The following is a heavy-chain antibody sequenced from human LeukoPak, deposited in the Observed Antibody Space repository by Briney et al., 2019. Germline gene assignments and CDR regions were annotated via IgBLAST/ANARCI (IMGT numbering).Heavy chain of an antibody. J-gene: IGHJ4*02. D-gene: IGHD2-2*01. CDR3: TRWDCTTTGCYPFDY. CDR1: GFTFSGSA. V-gene: IGHV3-73*01. CDR2: IRDKANSYAT. Sequence: SGGSLKLSCAASGFTFSGSAIHWVRQASGKGLEWVGRIRDKANSYATAYIASVKGRLTISRDDSKNTAYLQMSSLKTEDTAVYYCTRWDCTTTGCYPFDYWGQGTLVTVSS.